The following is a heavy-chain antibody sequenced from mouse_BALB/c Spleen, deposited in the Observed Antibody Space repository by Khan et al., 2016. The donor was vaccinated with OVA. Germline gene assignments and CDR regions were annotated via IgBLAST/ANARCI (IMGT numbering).Heavy chain of an antibody. J-gene: IGHJ2*01. CDR2: ISYSGVT. Sequence: QLEESGPGLVKPSQSLSLTCTITGYSITSGYAWNWIRQFPGNKLEWMGYISYSGVTSYTPSLKSRISITRDTSKNQFFLQLNSVTTEDTATYYCARGHYYGYYFDYRGQGTTLTVST. D-gene: IGHD1-2*01. CDR3: ARGHYYGYYFDY. CDR1: GYSITSGYA. V-gene: IGHV3-2*02.